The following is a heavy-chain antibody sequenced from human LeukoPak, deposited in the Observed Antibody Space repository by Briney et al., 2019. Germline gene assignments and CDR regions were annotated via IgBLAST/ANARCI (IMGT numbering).Heavy chain of an antibody. Sequence: ASVKVSCKASGYTFTSYAMNLVRQAPGQGLEWMGWINTNTGNPTYAQGLTGRFVFSLDTSVSTAYLRISSLKAEDTAVYYCARAHVVVVAAITYYHYYGMDVWGQGTTVTVSS. J-gene: IGHJ6*02. CDR3: ARAHVVVVAAITYYHYYGMDV. D-gene: IGHD2-15*01. V-gene: IGHV7-4-1*02. CDR1: GYTFTSYA. CDR2: INTNTGNP.